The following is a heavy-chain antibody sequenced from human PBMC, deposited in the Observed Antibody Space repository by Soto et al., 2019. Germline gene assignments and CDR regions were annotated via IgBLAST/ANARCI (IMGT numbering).Heavy chain of an antibody. Sequence: SETLSLTCTVSGGSISSTYYWGWIRQPPGKGLEWIGNNYYSGSTYYNPSLKSRVTISVDTSKNQFSLKLNSVTAADTAVYYCARPLGYCSSTSCYFPGWFDLWGQGTLVTVSS. CDR2: NYYSGST. J-gene: IGHJ5*02. CDR1: GGSISSTYY. D-gene: IGHD2-2*01. CDR3: ARPLGYCSSTSCYFPGWFDL. V-gene: IGHV4-39*01.